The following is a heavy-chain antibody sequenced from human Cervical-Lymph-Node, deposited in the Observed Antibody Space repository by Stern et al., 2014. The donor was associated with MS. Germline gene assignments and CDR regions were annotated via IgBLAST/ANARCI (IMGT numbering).Heavy chain of an antibody. V-gene: IGHV3-11*01. D-gene: IGHD2-2*01. CDR3: ARGGKSTFSY. CDR2: IGTRGTTI. J-gene: IGHJ4*02. Sequence: QDQLVQSGGGLVKPGGSLRLSCAASGFSFSDYYMSWIRQAPGKGLEWVSYIGTRGTTIDYTDSVEGRFTISRDNAKNSLYLQMNSLRAEDTAVYYCARGGKSTFSYWGQGTLVTVSS. CDR1: GFSFSDYY.